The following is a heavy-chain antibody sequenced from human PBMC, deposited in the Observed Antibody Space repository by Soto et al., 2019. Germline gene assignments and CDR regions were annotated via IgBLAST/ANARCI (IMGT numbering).Heavy chain of an antibody. CDR1: RFTFSTYA. V-gene: IGHV3-23*01. J-gene: IGHJ4*02. Sequence: QPGGSLRLSCVGSRFTFSTYALNWVRQAPGKGLEWVAVISGSGSSTHYSDSVRGRFTISRDNSKNTLYLQMNNLRDDDTAIYYCAKPAGTSSWFFAIDFWGQGTPVTVSS. D-gene: IGHD6-13*01. CDR2: ISGSGSST. CDR3: AKPAGTSSWFFAIDF.